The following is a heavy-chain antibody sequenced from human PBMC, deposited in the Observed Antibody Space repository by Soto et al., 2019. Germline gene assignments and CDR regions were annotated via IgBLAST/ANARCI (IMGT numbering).Heavy chain of an antibody. CDR2: IYYSGST. J-gene: IGHJ4*02. Sequence: PSETLSLTCTVSGGSISSYYWSWIRQPPGKGLEWIGYIYYSGSTNYNPSLKSRVTISVDTSKNQFSLKLSSVTAADTAVYYCARLLDYPVEYYFDYWGQGTLVTVSS. CDR1: GGSISSYY. V-gene: IGHV4-59*08. D-gene: IGHD5-12*01. CDR3: ARLLDYPVEYYFDY.